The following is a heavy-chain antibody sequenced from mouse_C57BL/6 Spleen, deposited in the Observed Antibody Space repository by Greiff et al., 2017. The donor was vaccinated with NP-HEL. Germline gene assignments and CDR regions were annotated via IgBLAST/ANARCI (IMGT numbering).Heavy chain of an antibody. Sequence: VKLMESGAELMKPGASVKLSCKATGYTFTGYWIGWVKQRPGHGLEWIGEILPGSGSTNYNEKFKGKATFTADTSSNTDYMKLSSLATEDSTIYYCARYIYDGCDDSWFAYWGQGTLVTVSA. CDR2: ILPGSGST. V-gene: IGHV1-9*01. CDR3: ARYIYDGCDDSWFAY. J-gene: IGHJ3*01. D-gene: IGHD2-2*01. CDR1: GYTFTGYW.